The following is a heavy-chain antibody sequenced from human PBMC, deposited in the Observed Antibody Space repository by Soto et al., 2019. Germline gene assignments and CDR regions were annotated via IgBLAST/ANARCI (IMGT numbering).Heavy chain of an antibody. J-gene: IGHJ6*02. Sequence: GGSLRLSCAASGFTFSSYSMNWVRQAPGKGLEWVSSISSSSSSTYYADSVKGRFTISRDNSKNTLYLQMNSLRAEDTAVYYCALVPSTITLGMVFWGHGIPVTDSS. V-gene: IGHV3-21*04. D-gene: IGHD2-8*01. CDR2: ISSSSSST. CDR1: GFTFSSYS. CDR3: ALVPSTITLGMVF.